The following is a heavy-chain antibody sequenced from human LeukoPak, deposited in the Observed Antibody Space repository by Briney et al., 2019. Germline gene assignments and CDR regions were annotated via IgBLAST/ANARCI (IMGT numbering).Heavy chain of an antibody. V-gene: IGHV3-7*01. CDR3: ARGISLWNGDS. D-gene: IGHD1-1*01. CDR1: GFTFSTEW. CDR2: IKPDGSDK. J-gene: IGHJ4*02. Sequence: GGSLTLSCADSGFTFSTEWMTWVRQAPGKGLEWVANIKPDGSDKYYVDSVKGRFTISRDNAKNSLYLQMNTLRAEDTAVYYCARGISLWNGDSWGQGTLVSVSS.